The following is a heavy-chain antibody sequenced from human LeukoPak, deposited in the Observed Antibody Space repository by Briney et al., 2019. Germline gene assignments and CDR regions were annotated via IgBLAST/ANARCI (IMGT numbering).Heavy chain of an antibody. CDR2: IYHSGST. CDR3: ARGHRHWYFDL. J-gene: IGHJ2*01. Sequence: SETLSLTCAVSGYSISSGYYWGWIRQPPGKGLEWIGSIYHSGSTYYNPSLKSRVTISVDTSKNQFSLKLSSVTAADTAVYYCARGHRHWYFDLWGRGTLVTVSS. CDR1: GYSISSGYY. V-gene: IGHV4-38-2*01.